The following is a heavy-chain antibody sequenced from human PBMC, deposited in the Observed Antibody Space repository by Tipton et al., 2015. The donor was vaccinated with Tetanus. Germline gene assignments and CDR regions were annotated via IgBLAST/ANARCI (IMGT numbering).Heavy chain of an antibody. CDR2: IKQDGSEK. Sequence: SLRLSCAASGFTFSSHWMSWVRQAPGKGLEWAANIKQDGSEKYYVDSVKGRFTISRDNAKNSLYLQMNSLRADDTAVYYCARVPGAGVGYCSGGNCHYFDYWGQGTLVTVSS. CDR1: GFTFSSHW. V-gene: IGHV3-7*01. CDR3: ARVPGAGVGYCSGGNCHYFDY. D-gene: IGHD2-15*01. J-gene: IGHJ4*02.